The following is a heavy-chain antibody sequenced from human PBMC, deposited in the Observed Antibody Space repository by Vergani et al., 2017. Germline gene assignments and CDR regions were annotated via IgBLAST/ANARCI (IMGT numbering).Heavy chain of an antibody. V-gene: IGHV1-69*12. Sequence: QVQLVQSGAEVKKPGSSVKVSCKASGATFRSNTISWVRQAPGQGLEWMGGIIPIFGTANYAQKFQGRVTITADESTSTAYMELSSLRSEDTAVYYCASRDITIFGVVIIRGYYYYGMDVWGQWTTVTVSS. D-gene: IGHD3-3*01. CDR3: ASRDITIFGVVIIRGYYYYGMDV. CDR1: GATFRSNT. CDR2: IIPIFGTA. J-gene: IGHJ6*02.